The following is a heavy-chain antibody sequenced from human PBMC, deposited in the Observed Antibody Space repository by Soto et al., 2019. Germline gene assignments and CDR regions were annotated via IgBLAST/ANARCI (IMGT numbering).Heavy chain of an antibody. CDR3: TTRITIFGGNYYYYGMDV. V-gene: IGHV3-15*01. D-gene: IGHD3-3*01. CDR1: GFTFSNAW. J-gene: IGHJ6*02. Sequence: GSLRLSCAASGFTFSNAWMSWVRQAPGKGLEWVGRIKSKTDGGTTDYAAPVKGRFTISRDDSKNTLYLQMNSLKTEDTAVYYCTTRITIFGGNYYYYGMDVWGQGTTVTVSS. CDR2: IKSKTDGGTT.